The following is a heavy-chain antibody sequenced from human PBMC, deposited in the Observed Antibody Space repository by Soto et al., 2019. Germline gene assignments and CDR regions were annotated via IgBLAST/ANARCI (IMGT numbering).Heavy chain of an antibody. CDR1: GYTFTSYD. V-gene: IGHV1-2*02. Sequence: ASVKVSCKASGYTFTSYDMHWVRQAPGQGLEWMGWINPNSGGTKYAQKFQGRVTMTRDTSISTAYMELSRLRSDDTAVYYCARDGSGMNYYYYYGMDVWGQGTTVTVSS. D-gene: IGHD3-10*01. J-gene: IGHJ6*02. CDR2: INPNSGGT. CDR3: ARDGSGMNYYYYYGMDV.